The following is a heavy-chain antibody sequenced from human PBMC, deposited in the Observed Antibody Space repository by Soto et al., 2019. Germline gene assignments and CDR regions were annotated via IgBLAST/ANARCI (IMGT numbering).Heavy chain of an antibody. CDR2: IIPIFGTA. D-gene: IGHD2-15*01. Sequence: GASVKLSCKASGGTFSSYAISWVRQAPGQGLEWMGGIIPIFGTANYAQKFQGRVTITADESTSTAYMELSSLRSEDTAVYYCARGKVEEYYYGMDVWGQGTTVTVSS. CDR1: GGTFSSYA. CDR3: ARGKVEEYYYGMDV. J-gene: IGHJ6*02. V-gene: IGHV1-69*13.